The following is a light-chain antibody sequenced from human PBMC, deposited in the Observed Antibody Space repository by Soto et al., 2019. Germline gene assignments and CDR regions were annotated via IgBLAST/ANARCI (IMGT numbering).Light chain of an antibody. CDR3: SSYTSSSTLGV. V-gene: IGLV2-14*01. J-gene: IGLJ2*01. CDR2: DVS. CDR1: SSDVGGYNY. Sequence: QSALTQPASVSGSPGQSITISCTGTSSDVGGYNYVSWYQQHPGKAPKLMIYDVSNRPSGVSNRFSGSKSGNTASLTISGLQAEDEAEYYCSSYTSSSTLGVFGGGTALTV.